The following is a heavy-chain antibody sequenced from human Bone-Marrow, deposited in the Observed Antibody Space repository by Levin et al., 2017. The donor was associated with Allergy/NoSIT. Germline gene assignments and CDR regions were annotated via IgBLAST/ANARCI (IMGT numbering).Heavy chain of an antibody. CDR1: GGSISSGGYS. D-gene: IGHD5-18*01. CDR3: ARVAGYSFGYYFDH. Sequence: LRLSCAVSGGSISSGGYSWSWIRQPPGKGLEWIGNIYLSGSTNDNPSLKSRVTISVDRSKNQLSLKLSSVTAADTAVYYCARVAGYSFGYYFDHWGQGTLVTVSS. V-gene: IGHV4-30-2*01. J-gene: IGHJ4*02. CDR2: IYLSGST.